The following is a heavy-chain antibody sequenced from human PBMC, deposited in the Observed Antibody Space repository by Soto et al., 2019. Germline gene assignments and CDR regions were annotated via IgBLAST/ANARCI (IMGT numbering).Heavy chain of an antibody. D-gene: IGHD1-26*01. Sequence: QVQLVESGGGVVQPGRSLRLSCAASGFTFRGYGMHWVRQAPGKGLEWVAVTRNDGSNTYYADSVRGRFTISRDNSKYTLYLQMNSLRAEDTAVYYCARDGVGATTYCGYFDYWGQGSLITVSS. V-gene: IGHV3-33*01. CDR2: TRNDGSNT. J-gene: IGHJ4*02. CDR1: GFTFRGYG. CDR3: ARDGVGATTYCGYFDY.